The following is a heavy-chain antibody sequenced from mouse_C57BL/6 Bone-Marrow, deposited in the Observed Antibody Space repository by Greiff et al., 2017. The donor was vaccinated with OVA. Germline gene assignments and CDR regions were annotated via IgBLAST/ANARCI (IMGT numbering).Heavy chain of an antibody. CDR3: ARWGDWDY. CDR1: GFTFSSYA. Sequence: EVQGVESGGGLVKPGGSLKLSCAASGFTFSSYAMSWVRQTPEKRLEWVATISDGGSYTYYPDNVKGRFTISRDNAKNNLYLQMSHLKSEDTAMFYCARWGDWDYWGQGTTLTGSS. CDR2: ISDGGSYT. J-gene: IGHJ2*01. V-gene: IGHV5-4*01.